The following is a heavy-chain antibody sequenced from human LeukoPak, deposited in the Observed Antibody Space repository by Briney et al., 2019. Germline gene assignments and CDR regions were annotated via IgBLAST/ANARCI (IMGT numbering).Heavy chain of an antibody. CDR1: GVSISRFY. D-gene: IGHD6-19*01. V-gene: IGHV4-4*09. CDR3: VQTTGWPGFDY. CDR2: IYNGVPT. J-gene: IGHJ4*02. Sequence: SETLSLICTTSGVSISRFYWSWVRQPPGKGLEWIGNIYNGVPTFFNPSLKSRVTISVDTSRRQFSLELASATAADTAVYYCVQTTGWPGFDYWGQGILVTVSS.